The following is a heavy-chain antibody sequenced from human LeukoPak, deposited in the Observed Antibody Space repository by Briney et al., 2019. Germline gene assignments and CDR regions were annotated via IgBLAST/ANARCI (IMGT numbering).Heavy chain of an antibody. D-gene: IGHD2-15*01. CDR3: VRGYSFGPYGMDV. Sequence: GGSLRLSCSASGFPFSSYAMHWVRQAPGKGLEYLSAISDSGGSTYYADSVKGRFTISRDNSKNTLYLQMSSLRAEDTAVYFCVRGYSFGPYGMDVWGQGTTVTVSS. CDR1: GFPFSSYA. J-gene: IGHJ6*02. V-gene: IGHV3-64D*09. CDR2: ISDSGGST.